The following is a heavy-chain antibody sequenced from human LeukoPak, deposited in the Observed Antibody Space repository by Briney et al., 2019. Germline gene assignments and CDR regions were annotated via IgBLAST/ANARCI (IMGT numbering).Heavy chain of an antibody. D-gene: IGHD3-22*01. CDR1: EFTVSSNY. CDR3: ARVGGGGYDSSFDY. CDR2: IYSGGTT. Sequence: PGGSLRLSCAASEFTVSSNYMNWVRQAPGKGLEWVSVIYSGGTTYYADSVKGRFTISRDNARNSLYLQMNSLRAEDTAVYYCARVGGGGYDSSFDYWGQGTLVTVSS. V-gene: IGHV3-53*01. J-gene: IGHJ4*02.